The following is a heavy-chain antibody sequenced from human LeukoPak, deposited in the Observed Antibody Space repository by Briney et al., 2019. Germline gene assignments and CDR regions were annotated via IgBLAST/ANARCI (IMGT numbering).Heavy chain of an antibody. D-gene: IGHD6-6*01. V-gene: IGHV1-46*01. CDR2: INPSGGST. J-gene: IGHJ2*01. CDR3: VRGASSIAALNPFWYFDL. Sequence: ASVKVSCKASGHTYTSYYMHWVRQGRGQGLEWMGIINPSGGSTSYAQKFQGRVTMTRDTSTNTVYMELSSLRSEDTAVFYCVRGASSIAALNPFWYFDLWGRGTLVTVSS. CDR1: GHTYTSYY.